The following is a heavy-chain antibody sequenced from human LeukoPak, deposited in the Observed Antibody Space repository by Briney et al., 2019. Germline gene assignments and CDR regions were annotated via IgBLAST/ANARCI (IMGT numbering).Heavy chain of an antibody. CDR1: GFSLSTSEVG. V-gene: IGHV2-5*04. J-gene: IGHJ4*02. CDR2: IYWNDDK. Sequence: SGPTLVNPTQTLTLTCTFSGFSLSTSEVGVGWIRQPPGKPLEWLALIYWNDDKRYSPSLASRLTITKDTSKNQVVLTMANMDPVDTGTYYCARGRGSALSSLFDFWGQGTLVTVSS. D-gene: IGHD3-10*01. CDR3: ARGRGSALSSLFDF.